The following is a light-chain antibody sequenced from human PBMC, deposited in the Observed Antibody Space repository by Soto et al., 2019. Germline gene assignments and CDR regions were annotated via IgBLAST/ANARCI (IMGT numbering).Light chain of an antibody. CDR1: QGISNY. V-gene: IGKV1-27*01. J-gene: IGKJ1*01. Sequence: DIQMTQSPSSLSASVGDRVTITCRASQGISNYLAWYQQKPGKVPKLLIYAASTLQSGVPSRFNGSGSGTDFTLTISSLQPEDVATYYCQKYNSARRTLGQGTKVDIK. CDR3: QKYNSARRT. CDR2: AAS.